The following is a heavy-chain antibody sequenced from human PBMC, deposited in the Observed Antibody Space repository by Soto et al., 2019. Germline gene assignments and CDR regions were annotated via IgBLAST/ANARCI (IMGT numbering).Heavy chain of an antibody. CDR1: GGSISSGGYY. CDR2: IYYSGST. CDR3: ARDSYSSSWYAAFDI. J-gene: IGHJ3*02. D-gene: IGHD6-13*01. V-gene: IGHV4-31*03. Sequence: PSETLSLTCTVSGGSISSGGYYWSWIRQHPGKGLEWIGYIYYSGSTYYNPSLKSRVTISVDTSKNQFPLKLSSVTAADTAVYYCARDSYSSSWYAAFDIWGQGTMVTVSS.